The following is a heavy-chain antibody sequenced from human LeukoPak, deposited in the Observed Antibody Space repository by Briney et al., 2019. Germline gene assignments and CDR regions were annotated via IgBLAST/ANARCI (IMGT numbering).Heavy chain of an antibody. D-gene: IGHD2-21*02. CDR2: IIPILGIA. Sequence: SVTVSFKASGGTFIIYAISWVRQAPGQGLEWMGRIIPILGIANYAQKFQGRVTITADKSTSTAYMELSSLRSEDTAVYYCARALVVTASPTPFDYWGQGTLVTVSS. V-gene: IGHV1-69*04. J-gene: IGHJ4*02. CDR3: ARALVVTASPTPFDY. CDR1: GGTFIIYA.